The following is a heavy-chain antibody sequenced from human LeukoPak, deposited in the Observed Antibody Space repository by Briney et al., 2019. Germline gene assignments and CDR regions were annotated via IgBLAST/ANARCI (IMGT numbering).Heavy chain of an antibody. D-gene: IGHD3-22*01. J-gene: IGHJ4*02. V-gene: IGHV3-23*01. Sequence: GGSLRLSCAASGFTFSSYGMSWVRQAPGKGLEWVSAFSGSGGSTYYADSVKGRFTISRDNSKNTLYVQVNSLGTEDTAAYYCAKGSYYDSSGSFYFDYWGQGTLVAVSS. CDR3: AKGSYYDSSGSFYFDY. CDR2: FSGSGGST. CDR1: GFTFSSYG.